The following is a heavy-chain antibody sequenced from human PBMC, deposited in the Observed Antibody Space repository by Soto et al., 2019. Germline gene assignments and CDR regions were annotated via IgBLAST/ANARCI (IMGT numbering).Heavy chain of an antibody. CDR1: GGSFSGYY. Sequence: SETLSLTCAVYGGSFSGYYWSWIRQPPGKGLEWIGEINHSGSTNYNPSLKSRVTISVDTSKNQFSLKLSSVTAADTAVYYCARDRGKYCSSTSCYVYYYYYGMDVWGQGTTVTVSS. CDR3: ARDRGKYCSSTSCYVYYYYYGMDV. J-gene: IGHJ6*02. D-gene: IGHD2-2*01. V-gene: IGHV4-34*01. CDR2: INHSGST.